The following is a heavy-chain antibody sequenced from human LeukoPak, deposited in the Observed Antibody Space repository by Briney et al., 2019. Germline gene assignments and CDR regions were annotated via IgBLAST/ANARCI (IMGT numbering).Heavy chain of an antibody. CDR1: GGTFSSYA. D-gene: IGHD6-19*01. CDR3: ARVGIAVAGPFDY. Sequence: ASVKVSCKASGGTFSSYAISWVRQAPGQGLEWMGRIIPIFGIANYAQKFQGRVTITADKSTSTAYMELSSLRSEDTAVYYCARVGIAVAGPFDYWGQGTLVTVSS. CDR2: IIPIFGIA. J-gene: IGHJ4*02. V-gene: IGHV1-69*04.